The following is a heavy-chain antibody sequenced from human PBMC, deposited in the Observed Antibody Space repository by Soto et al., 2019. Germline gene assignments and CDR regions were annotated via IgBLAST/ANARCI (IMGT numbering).Heavy chain of an antibody. D-gene: IGHD3-9*01. CDR1: GHPPPYRY. V-gene: IGHV1-45*02. Sequence: QVPLVQSGAEVKQTGSSVKIPCKTSGHPPPYRYLHWFGQAPGQRFGWMGRMRPLIGTPNNARKVHDRLTLTRDRPMTTAYMELRSLTSDDTAIYYCAGEGSYETLSGNSHIFDWGQGTLVSVSS. CDR2: MRPLIGTP. J-gene: IGHJ4*02. CDR3: AGEGSYETLSGNSHIFD.